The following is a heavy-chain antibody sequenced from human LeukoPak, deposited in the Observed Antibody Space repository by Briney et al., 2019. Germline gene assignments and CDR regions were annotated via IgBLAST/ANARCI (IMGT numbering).Heavy chain of an antibody. D-gene: IGHD3-9*01. CDR1: GFTFSNYG. CDR3: AKVTYDILTYDY. J-gene: IGHJ4*02. Sequence: GGSLRLSCAASGFTFSNYGMSWVRQAPGKGLEWVSAISGSGGSTYYADSVKGRFTISRDNSKNTLYLQMNSLRAEDTAVYYCAKVTYDILTYDYWGQGTLVTVSS. CDR2: ISGSGGST. V-gene: IGHV3-23*01.